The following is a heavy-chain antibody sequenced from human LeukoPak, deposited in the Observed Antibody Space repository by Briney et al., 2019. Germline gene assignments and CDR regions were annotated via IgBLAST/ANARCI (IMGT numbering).Heavy chain of an antibody. Sequence: QSGGSLRLSCAASGFTFSSYAMSWVRQAPGKGLEWVSAISGSGGSTYYADSVKGRFTISRDNSKNTLYLQMNSLRAEDTAVYYCAKDFRYSYGTFDYWGQGTLVTVSS. CDR3: AKDFRYSYGTFDY. CDR1: GFTFSSYA. V-gene: IGHV3-23*01. J-gene: IGHJ4*02. D-gene: IGHD5-18*01. CDR2: ISGSGGST.